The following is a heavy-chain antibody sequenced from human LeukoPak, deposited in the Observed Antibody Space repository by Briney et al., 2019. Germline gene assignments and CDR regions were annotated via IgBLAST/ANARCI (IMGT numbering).Heavy chain of an antibody. CDR3: ATTNDDYGDYTLDY. J-gene: IGHJ4*02. Sequence: ASVKVSCKASGGTFSSYDISWVRQAPGQGLEWMGGIIPIFGTANYAQKFQGRVTITADKSTSTAYMELSSLRSEDTAVYYCATTNDDYGDYTLDYRGQGTLVTVSS. CDR2: IIPIFGTA. D-gene: IGHD4-17*01. CDR1: GGTFSSYD. V-gene: IGHV1-69*06.